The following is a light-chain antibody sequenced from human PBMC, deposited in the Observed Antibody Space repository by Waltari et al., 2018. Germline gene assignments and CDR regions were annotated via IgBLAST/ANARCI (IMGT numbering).Light chain of an antibody. Sequence: QSALTQPASVSGSPGQSITISCTGTSSDVGDYNYVYWYQQHPGKAPKLMIYDVSNRPSGVFNRFSGSKSGNTASLTISGLQAEDEADYYCSSYIGSSTLELFGGVTSLTVL. CDR2: DVS. J-gene: IGLJ2*01. CDR3: SSYIGSSTLEL. CDR1: SSDVGDYNY. V-gene: IGLV2-14*03.